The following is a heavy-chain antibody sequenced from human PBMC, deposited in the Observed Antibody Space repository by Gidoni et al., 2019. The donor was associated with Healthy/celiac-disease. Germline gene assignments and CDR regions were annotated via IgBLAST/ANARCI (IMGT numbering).Heavy chain of an antibody. CDR2: IYYSGST. J-gene: IGHJ5*02. CDR1: GGSVSSGSYY. D-gene: IGHD3-22*01. CDR3: AREVRGYYDSSCYYYVGWFDP. V-gene: IGHV4-61*01. Sequence: GPGLVKPSETLSLTCTVSGGSVSSGSYYWSWIRQPPGNGLEWIGYIYYSGSTNYNPSLKSRVTISVDTSKNQFSLKLSSVTAADTAVYYCAREVRGYYDSSCYYYVGWFDPWGQGTLVTVSS.